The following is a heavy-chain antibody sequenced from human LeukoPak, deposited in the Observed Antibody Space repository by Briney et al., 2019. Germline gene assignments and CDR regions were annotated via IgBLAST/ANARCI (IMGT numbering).Heavy chain of an antibody. V-gene: IGHV3-66*02. CDR1: GFTVSSNY. J-gene: IGHJ4*02. D-gene: IGHD3-3*01. CDR3: ARLEWLLYFYFDY. CDR2: IYSGGST. Sequence: GGSLRLSCAASGFTVSSNYMSWVRQAPGKGLEWVSVIYSGGSTYYADSVKGRFTISRDNSKNTLYLQMNSLRAGDTAVYYCARLEWLLYFYFDYWGQGTLVTVSS.